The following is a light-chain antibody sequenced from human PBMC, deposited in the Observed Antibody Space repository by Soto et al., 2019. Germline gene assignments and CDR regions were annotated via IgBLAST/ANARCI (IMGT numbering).Light chain of an antibody. V-gene: IGLV2-11*01. CDR3: SPFAPSYSVI. CDR1: SSDIGSYNA. CDR2: DVF. Sequence: QSALTQPRSVSGSPGHSVTIYCFGTSSDIGSYNAVSWYQQHPGKAPKLIIFDVFERPSRVPARVSGSKSGTSAYLTISGLQAEYESDYYCSPFAPSYSVIFGGGTKLTVL. J-gene: IGLJ2*01.